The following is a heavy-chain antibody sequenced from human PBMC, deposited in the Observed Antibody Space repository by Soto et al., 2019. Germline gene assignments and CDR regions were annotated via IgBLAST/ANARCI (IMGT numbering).Heavy chain of an antibody. CDR1: GGSFSGYY. Sequence: SETLSLTCAVYGGSFSGYYWSWIRQPPGKGLEWIGEINHSGSTNYNPSLKSRVTISVDTSKNQFSLKLSSVTAADTAVYYCVRAGPFITMIVVVIRETYGMDVWGQGTTVTVSS. CDR3: VRAGPFITMIVVVIRETYGMDV. J-gene: IGHJ6*02. V-gene: IGHV4-34*01. D-gene: IGHD3-22*01. CDR2: INHSGST.